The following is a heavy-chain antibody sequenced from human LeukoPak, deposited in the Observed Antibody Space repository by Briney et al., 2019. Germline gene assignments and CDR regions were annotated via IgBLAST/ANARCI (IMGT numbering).Heavy chain of an antibody. D-gene: IGHD3-10*01. Sequence: GGSLRLSCAASGVSFSYYSMTWVRQAPGKGLEWVSSISSSGDYMYYADSLKGRFTISRDNAKNSVFLQMNSLRAEDTAVYYCARGPLGGWFGELLFWGQGALVTVSS. CDR2: ISSSGDYM. V-gene: IGHV3-21*06. CDR3: ARGPLGGWFGELLF. J-gene: IGHJ4*02. CDR1: GVSFSYYS.